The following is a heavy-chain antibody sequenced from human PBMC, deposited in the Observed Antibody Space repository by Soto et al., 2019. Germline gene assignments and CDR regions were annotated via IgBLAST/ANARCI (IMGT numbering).Heavy chain of an antibody. J-gene: IGHJ6*02. D-gene: IGHD2-15*01. CDR1: GFPFSSFA. V-gene: IGHV3-30*14. CDR3: ARMGRGYCSGGSCPSYYYYGMDV. Sequence: GGSLRLSCAASGFPFSSFAMHWVRQAPGKGLECVAVISYDGSNKYYSTSLKTRLTISKDTSKNQVVLTMTNMDPVDTATYYCARMGRGYCSGGSCPSYYYYGMDVWGQGTTVTVSS. CDR2: ISYDGSNK.